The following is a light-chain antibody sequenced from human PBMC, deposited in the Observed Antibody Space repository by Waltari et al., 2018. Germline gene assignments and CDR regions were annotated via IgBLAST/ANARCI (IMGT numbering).Light chain of an antibody. CDR3: NSYTTSNTYV. CDR1: NRDIGAFYY. V-gene: IGLV2-14*03. Sequence: QSALTQPASMSGSPGQSIPISCTGTNRDIGAFYYVSWYQQHPGKAPRLIIYDVNNRPSGISNRFSGSQSGNTASLTISGLQAEDEADYYCNSYTTSNTYVFGGGTKVTVL. CDR2: DVN. J-gene: IGLJ1*01.